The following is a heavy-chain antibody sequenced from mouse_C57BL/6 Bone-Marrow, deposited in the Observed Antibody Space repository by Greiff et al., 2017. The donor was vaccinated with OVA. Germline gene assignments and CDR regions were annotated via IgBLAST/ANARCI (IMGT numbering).Heavy chain of an antibody. V-gene: IGHV5-4*01. CDR1: GFTFSSYA. Sequence: DVHLVESGGGLVKPGGSLKLSCAASGFTFSSYAMSWVRQTPEKRLEWVATISDGGSYTYYPDNVKGRFTISRDNAKNNLYLQMSHLKAEDTAMYYGERKSNYGYLDVWGTGTTVTVSS. CDR3: ERKSNYGYLDV. CDR2: ISDGGSYT. J-gene: IGHJ1*03. D-gene: IGHD1-3*01.